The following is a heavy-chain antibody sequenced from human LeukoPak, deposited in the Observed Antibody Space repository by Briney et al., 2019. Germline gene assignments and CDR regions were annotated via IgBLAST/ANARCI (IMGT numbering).Heavy chain of an antibody. CDR1: GGSISSYY. D-gene: IGHD3-10*01. CDR2: IYYSGST. Sequence: SETLSLTCTVSGGSISSYYWSWIRQPPGKGLEWIGYIYYSGSTNYNPSLKSRVTISVDTSKSQFSLKLSSVTAADTAVYYCAREDYYGSGTLRYWGQGTLVTVSS. J-gene: IGHJ4*02. CDR3: AREDYYGSGTLRY. V-gene: IGHV4-59*01.